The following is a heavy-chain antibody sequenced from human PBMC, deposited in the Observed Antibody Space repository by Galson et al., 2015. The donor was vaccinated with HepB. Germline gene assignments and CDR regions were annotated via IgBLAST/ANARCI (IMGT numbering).Heavy chain of an antibody. J-gene: IGHJ4*02. V-gene: IGHV5-10-1*01. CDR2: IDPSDSST. CDR3: ARRHDYGDT. CDR1: GYSFASYW. Sequence: QSGAEVKMPGESLRISCMGSGYSFASYWITWVRQMPGKGLEWMGRIDPSDSSTNYSPSFQGHVTISADKSSSTAYLQWSSLKASDTAMYYCARRHDYGDTWGQGTLVTVSS. D-gene: IGHD4-17*01.